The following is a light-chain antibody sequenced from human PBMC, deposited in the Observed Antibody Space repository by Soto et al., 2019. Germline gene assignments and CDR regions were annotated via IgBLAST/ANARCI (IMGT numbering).Light chain of an antibody. Sequence: DIQMTQSPSTLSAFVGDRVTITCRASQTIGHWLAWYQQKPGKAPRLLIYKASSLGIGVPSRFSGGGSGTEFTLTISSLQPDDSATYYCQQYDSYSEAFGQGTKVELK. J-gene: IGKJ1*01. CDR2: KAS. CDR1: QTIGHW. CDR3: QQYDSYSEA. V-gene: IGKV1-5*03.